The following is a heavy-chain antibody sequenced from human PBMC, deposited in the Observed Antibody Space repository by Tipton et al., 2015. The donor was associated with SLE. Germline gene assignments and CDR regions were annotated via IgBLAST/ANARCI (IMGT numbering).Heavy chain of an antibody. D-gene: IGHD2/OR15-2a*01. CDR3: ARDSTRWSF. CDR1: GGSLSTYY. V-gene: IGHV4-59*01. Sequence: TLSLTCTVSGGSLSTYYWSWIRQPPGKGLEWIAYIYYTGSTKYNPSLQSRVTISVDTSKNQFSLNLTSVTAADTAVYYCARDSTRWSFWGQGTLVTVSS. CDR2: IYYTGST. J-gene: IGHJ4*02.